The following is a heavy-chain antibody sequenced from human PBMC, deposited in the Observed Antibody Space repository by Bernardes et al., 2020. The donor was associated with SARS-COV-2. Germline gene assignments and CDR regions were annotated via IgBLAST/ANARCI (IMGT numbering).Heavy chain of an antibody. D-gene: IGHD6-13*01. J-gene: IGHJ4*02. Sequence: GGSLRLSCVASGFTFDDYAMHWVRQAPGKGLEWVSGISWNSGSIGYADSVKCRFTISRDNAKNSLYLQMNSLRAEDTALYYFAKDNAAGRGYWGQGTLVNVSS. CDR3: AKDNAAGRGY. CDR2: ISWNSGSI. V-gene: IGHV3-9*01. CDR1: GFTFDDYA.